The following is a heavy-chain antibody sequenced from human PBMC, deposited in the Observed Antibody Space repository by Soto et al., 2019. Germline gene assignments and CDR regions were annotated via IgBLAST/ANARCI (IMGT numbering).Heavy chain of an antibody. D-gene: IGHD2-21*02. Sequence: PSETLSLTCPVSGCSISSYYWSWIRQPPGKGLEWIGYIYYSGSTYYNPSLKSRVTISEDTPKNQFSLKLNSVTAADTAVYYCARDLWGYCGADCYPLDVWGQGTTVTVSS. V-gene: IGHV4-59*01. CDR1: GCSISSYY. CDR3: ARDLWGYCGADCYPLDV. CDR2: IYYSGST. J-gene: IGHJ6*02.